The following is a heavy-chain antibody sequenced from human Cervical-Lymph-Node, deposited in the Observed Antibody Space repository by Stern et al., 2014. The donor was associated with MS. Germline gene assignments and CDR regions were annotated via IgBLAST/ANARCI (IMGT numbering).Heavy chain of an antibody. CDR1: GGSISRYS. CDR3: ARDAGRESGHYSFYGMDV. V-gene: IGHV4-59*01. J-gene: IGHJ6*02. CDR2: IDNSGST. D-gene: IGHD5-24*01. Sequence: QVQLQESGPGLVKPSETLSLTCSVSGGSISRYSWSWIRQSPGKGLEWIGYIDNSGSTNYNPSLKSRLTISVDTSKSQFSLKLASVTAADTAVYYCARDAGRESGHYSFYGMDVWGQGTTVTVSS.